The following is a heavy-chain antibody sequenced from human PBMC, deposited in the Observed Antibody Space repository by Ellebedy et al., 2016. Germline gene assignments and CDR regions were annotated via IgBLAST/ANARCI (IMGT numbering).Heavy chain of an antibody. V-gene: IGHV3-23*01. J-gene: IGHJ6*02. D-gene: IGHD1-26*01. CDR2: IGLNDGNT. CDR1: GFTLSNYA. CDR3: AKTFGGSLYDASDI. Sequence: GGSLRLSCAASGFTLSNYAMTWVRQAPGKGLEWVSSIGLNDGNTYFADSVKGRFTLSRDNSNNTLYLQMNSLRAEDTGVYYCAKTFGGSLYDASDIWGQGTTVTVSS.